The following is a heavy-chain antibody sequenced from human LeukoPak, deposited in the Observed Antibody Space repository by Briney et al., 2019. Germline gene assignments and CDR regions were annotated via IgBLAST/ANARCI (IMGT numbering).Heavy chain of an antibody. D-gene: IGHD6-13*01. J-gene: IGHJ4*02. CDR1: GYTFTSYA. CDR2: INAGNGNT. Sequence: GASVKVSCKASGYTFTSYAMHWVRQAPGQRLEWMGYINAGNGNTKYSQKFQGRVIITRDTSASTAYMELSSLRSEDTAVYYCASMTRGSRYYFDYWGQGTLVTVSS. CDR3: ASMTRGSRYYFDY. V-gene: IGHV1-3*01.